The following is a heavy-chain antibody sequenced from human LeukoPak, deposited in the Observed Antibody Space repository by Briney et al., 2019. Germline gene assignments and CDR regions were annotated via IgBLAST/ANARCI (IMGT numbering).Heavy chain of an antibody. CDR3: ARPYCSGGSCYSNGY. Sequence: ASVKVSCKASGYTFTGYCMHWVRQAPGQGLEWMGWINPKSGGTNYAQKFQGRVTMTRDTSISTAYMELSRLRSDDTAVYYCARPYCSGGSCYSNGYWGQGTLVTVSS. CDR2: INPKSGGT. J-gene: IGHJ4*02. D-gene: IGHD2-15*01. V-gene: IGHV1-2*02. CDR1: GYTFTGYC.